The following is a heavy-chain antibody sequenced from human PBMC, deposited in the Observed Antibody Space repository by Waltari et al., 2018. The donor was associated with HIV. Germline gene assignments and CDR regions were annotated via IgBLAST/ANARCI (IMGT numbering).Heavy chain of an antibody. CDR3: ARLIGGNLGY. CDR2: IYYSGST. Sequence: QLQLQESGPGLVKPSETLSLTCTVSGGSISSSSYYWGWIRQPPGKGLEWIGSIYYSGSTYFNPSLKSRVTISVDTSKNQFSLKLSSVTAADTAVYYCARLIGGNLGYWGQGTLVTVSS. J-gene: IGHJ4*02. CDR1: GGSISSSSYY. D-gene: IGHD2-15*01. V-gene: IGHV4-39*01.